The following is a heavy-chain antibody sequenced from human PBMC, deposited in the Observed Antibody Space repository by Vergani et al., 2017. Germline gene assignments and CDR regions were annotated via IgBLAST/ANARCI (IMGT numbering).Heavy chain of an antibody. CDR1: GFTFSSYA. Sequence: EVQLLESGGGLVQPGGSLRLSCAASGFTFSSYAMSWVRQAPGKGLEWVSAISGSGGSTYYADSVKGRFTISRDNSKNTLYLQMNSLRAEDTAVYYCARDMLQYYYDSSGYYYVEEGGFDYWGQGTLVTVSS. V-gene: IGHV3-23*01. D-gene: IGHD3-22*01. CDR3: ARDMLQYYYDSSGYYYVEEGGFDY. J-gene: IGHJ4*02. CDR2: ISGSGGST.